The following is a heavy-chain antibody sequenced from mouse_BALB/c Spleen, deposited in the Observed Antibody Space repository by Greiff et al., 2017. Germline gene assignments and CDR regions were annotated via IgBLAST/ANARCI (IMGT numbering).Heavy chain of an antibody. D-gene: IGHD1-1*01. CDR2: ISSGGSYT. CDR1: GFTFSSYA. CDR3: ARVTTVVAPFDY. Sequence: EVKLMESGGGLVKPGGSLKLSCAASGFTFSSYAMSWVRQSPEKRLEWVAEISSGGSYTYYPDTVTGRFTISRDNAKNTLYLEMSSLRSEDTAMYYCARVTTVVAPFDYWGQGTTLTVSS. J-gene: IGHJ2*01. V-gene: IGHV5-9-4*01.